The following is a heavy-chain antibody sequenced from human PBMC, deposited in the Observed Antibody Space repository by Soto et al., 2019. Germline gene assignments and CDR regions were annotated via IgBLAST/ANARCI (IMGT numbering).Heavy chain of an antibody. J-gene: IGHJ3*01. Sequence: SETLSLTCTVSGDSISSGTYYWDWVRQPPGEGLEWIGSIYYSWTTSYNPSLESRVTMSLDTSNNQFFLNLTSVTAADTAVYYCARHILVTNDAFDVWGQGKLVT. CDR3: ARHILVTNDAFDV. CDR1: GDSISSGTYY. V-gene: IGHV4-39*01. CDR2: IYYSWTT. D-gene: IGHD4-4*01.